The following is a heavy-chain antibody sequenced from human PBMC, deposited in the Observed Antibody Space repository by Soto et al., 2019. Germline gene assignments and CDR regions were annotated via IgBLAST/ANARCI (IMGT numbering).Heavy chain of an antibody. D-gene: IGHD6-13*01. Sequence: GSLRLSCAASGFTFSSYWMHWVRQAPGKGLVWVSRINSDGSSTSYADSVKGRFTISRDNAKNTLYLQMNSLRAEDTAVYYCARDSSSWSTENWFDPWGQGTLVTVSS. CDR1: GFTFSSYW. CDR2: INSDGSST. CDR3: ARDSSSWSTENWFDP. V-gene: IGHV3-74*01. J-gene: IGHJ5*02.